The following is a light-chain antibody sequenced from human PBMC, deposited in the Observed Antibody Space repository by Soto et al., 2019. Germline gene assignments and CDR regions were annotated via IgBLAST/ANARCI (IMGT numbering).Light chain of an antibody. Sequence: ETVMPQSPATLSVSPGERATLSCTASQSVNSNLAWYQQKLGQATRVLIYGASTRATGIPARFSGSGSGTEFILTISSLQSEDFAVYYCQHYNTWPWTFGQGTKVDI. CDR1: QSVNSN. J-gene: IGKJ1*01. CDR2: GAS. CDR3: QHYNTWPWT. V-gene: IGKV3-15*01.